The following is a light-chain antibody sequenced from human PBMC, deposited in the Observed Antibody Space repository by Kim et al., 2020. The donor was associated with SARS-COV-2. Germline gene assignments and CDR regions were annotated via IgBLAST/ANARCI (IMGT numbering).Light chain of an antibody. J-gene: IGKJ2*01. V-gene: IGKV1-5*01. CDR3: QQYNSFSYT. CDR2: DAS. CDR1: QSISSR. Sequence: DIQMTQSPSTLSASVGDRVTLTCRASQSISSRLAWYQQKPGKAPKLLIYDASDLESGVPSRFSGSGSGTEFTLTISSLQPDDFATYYCQQYNSFSYTFGQETKLEI.